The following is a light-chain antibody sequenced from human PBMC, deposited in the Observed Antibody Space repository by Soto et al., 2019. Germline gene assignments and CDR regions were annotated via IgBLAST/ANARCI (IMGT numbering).Light chain of an antibody. CDR3: SSYTYKSSLI. V-gene: IGLV2-14*01. J-gene: IGLJ2*01. Sequence: QSVLTQPASVSGSPGQSITISCAGTMRDVGAYNLVSWYQQHPGRAPQLIIYEVRNRPSGISFRFSGSKSGNTASLTISGLQAEDEADYYCSSYTYKSSLIFGGGTKLTVL. CDR2: EVR. CDR1: MRDVGAYNL.